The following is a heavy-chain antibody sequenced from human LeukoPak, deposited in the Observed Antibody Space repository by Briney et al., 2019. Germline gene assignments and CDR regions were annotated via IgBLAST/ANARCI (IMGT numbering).Heavy chain of an antibody. CDR3: ARIRDGYNDAYDI. J-gene: IGHJ3*02. CDR1: GYTFTNYY. CDR2: INPSGDNT. Sequence: ASVKVSCKASGYTFTNYYIHWVRQAPGQGLEWVGLINPSGDNTDYAQNFQGRVTMTRDTSTSTVYMGLSSLRSEDPAVYYCARIRDGYNDAYDIWGQGTMVTVSS. V-gene: IGHV1-46*01. D-gene: IGHD5-24*01.